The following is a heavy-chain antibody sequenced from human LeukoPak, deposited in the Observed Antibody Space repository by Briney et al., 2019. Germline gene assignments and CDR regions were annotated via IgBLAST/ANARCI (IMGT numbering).Heavy chain of an antibody. CDR3: ARDQWGSETYLDY. Sequence: GGSLRLSCAASGFTFSSYWMHWVRQAPGKGLVWVSRINTDGSSTGYADSVKGRFTISRDNAKNTLYLQMNSLRAEDTAVYYCARDQWGSETYLDYWGQGTLVTVSS. V-gene: IGHV3-74*01. J-gene: IGHJ4*02. CDR1: GFTFSSYW. CDR2: INTDGSST. D-gene: IGHD3-16*01.